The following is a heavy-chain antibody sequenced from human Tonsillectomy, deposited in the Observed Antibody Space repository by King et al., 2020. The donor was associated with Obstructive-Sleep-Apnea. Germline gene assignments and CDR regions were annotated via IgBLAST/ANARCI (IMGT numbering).Heavy chain of an antibody. Sequence: QLVQSGAEVKKPGSSVKVSCKASGGTFSSYVISWVRQAPGQGLAWMGGIIPIFGTAKYAQKFQGRVTITADESTSTAYMELSSLRSEDMAVYYCARHLIVSKGMAVWGQGTTVTVSS. D-gene: IGHD5/OR15-5a*01. CDR1: GGTFSSYV. V-gene: IGHV1-69*01. CDR2: IIPIFGTA. CDR3: ARHLIVSKGMAV. J-gene: IGHJ6*02.